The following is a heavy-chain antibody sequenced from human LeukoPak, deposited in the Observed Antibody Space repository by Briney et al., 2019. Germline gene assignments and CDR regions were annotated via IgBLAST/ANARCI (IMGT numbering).Heavy chain of an antibody. J-gene: IGHJ4*02. V-gene: IGHV3-7*05. CDR3: ATWNSDWEFAY. Sequence: PGGSLRLSCAASGFTFSGSWMTWVRQAPGKGLEWVAHIKEEGSDKYYVDSATGRFTISRDNTKNSLYLQMSSLRAEDTAVYYCATWNSDWEFAYWGQGTLVSVSS. CDR2: IKEEGSDK. CDR1: GFTFSGSW. D-gene: IGHD1/OR15-1a*01.